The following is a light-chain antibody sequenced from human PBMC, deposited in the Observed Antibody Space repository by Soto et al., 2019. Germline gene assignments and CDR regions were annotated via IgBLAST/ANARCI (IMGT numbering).Light chain of an antibody. Sequence: EIVLTQSPGTLSLSPGERATLSCRASQSVSSSYLAWYQQKPGQGPRLLIYRASSRATGIPDRFRGSGSGTDFTLTISRLEPEDFAVYYCQQYDGSPRTFGQGTKVEIK. CDR2: RAS. V-gene: IGKV3-20*01. CDR3: QQYDGSPRT. CDR1: QSVSSSY. J-gene: IGKJ1*01.